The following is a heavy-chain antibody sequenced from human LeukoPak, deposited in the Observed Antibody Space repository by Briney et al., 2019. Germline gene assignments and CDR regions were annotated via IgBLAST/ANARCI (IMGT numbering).Heavy chain of an antibody. CDR3: ARRYYYDSSGYYYYYYYMDV. V-gene: IGHV3-48*03. CDR2: ISSSGSTI. J-gene: IGHJ6*03. Sequence: GGSLRLSCAASGFTFSSYEMNWVRQAPGKGLEWVSYISSSGSTIYYADSVKGRFTISRDNAKNSLYLQMNSLRAEDTAVYYCARRYYYDSSGYYYYYYYMDVWGKGTTVTVS. CDR1: GFTFSSYE. D-gene: IGHD3-22*01.